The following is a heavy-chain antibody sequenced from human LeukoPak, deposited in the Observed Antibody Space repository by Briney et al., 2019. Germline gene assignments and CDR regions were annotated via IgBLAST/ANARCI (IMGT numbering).Heavy chain of an antibody. CDR3: AYYDFWSGVDY. CDR1: GYTFTSYY. Sequence: ASVKVSCKSSGYTFTSYYMHWVRQAPGQGLEWMGIINPSGSSTSYAQKFQGRVTMTTDTSTSTAYMELRSLRSDDTAVYYCAYYDFWSGVDYWGQGTLVTVSS. V-gene: IGHV1-46*01. CDR2: INPSGSST. D-gene: IGHD3-3*01. J-gene: IGHJ4*02.